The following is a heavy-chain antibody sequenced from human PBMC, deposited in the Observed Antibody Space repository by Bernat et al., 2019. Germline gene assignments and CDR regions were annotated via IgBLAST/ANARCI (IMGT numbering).Heavy chain of an antibody. CDR3: ARDSDCSGGSCYRDWYFDL. J-gene: IGHJ2*01. CDR1: GFTFSSYW. CDR2: INSDGSST. V-gene: IGHV3-74*01. Sequence: EVQLVESGGGLVQPGGSLRLSCAASGFTFSSYWMHWVRQAPGNGLVWVSRINSDGSSTSYADSVKGRFTISRDNAKNTLYLQMNSLRAEDTAVYYCARDSDCSGGSCYRDWYFDLWGRGTLVTVSS. D-gene: IGHD2-15*01.